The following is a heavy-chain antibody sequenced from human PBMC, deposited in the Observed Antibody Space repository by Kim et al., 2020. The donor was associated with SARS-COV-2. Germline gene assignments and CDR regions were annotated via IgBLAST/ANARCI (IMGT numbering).Heavy chain of an antibody. V-gene: IGHV3-7*04. CDR3: ARGWMADS. J-gene: IGHJ4*02. CDR2: GSLK. Sequence: GSLKGYVDSVEGRCTISRDNAKNSLSLLMNSLRPEDTAVYFCARGWMADSWGQGTLVTVSS. D-gene: IGHD5-12*01.